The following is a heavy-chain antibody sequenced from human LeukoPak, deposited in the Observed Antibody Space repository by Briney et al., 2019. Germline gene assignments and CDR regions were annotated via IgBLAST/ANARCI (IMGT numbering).Heavy chain of an antibody. D-gene: IGHD1-7*01. Sequence: ASVKVSCKASGYTFTGYYMRWVRQAPGQGLEWMGWINSNSGATKYVQKFQGRVTMTRDTSISTAYMELSRLRSDDTAVYYCARDHSNWNYAPDFWGQGTLVIVSS. V-gene: IGHV1-2*02. CDR1: GYTFTGYY. CDR3: ARDHSNWNYAPDF. CDR2: INSNSGAT. J-gene: IGHJ4*02.